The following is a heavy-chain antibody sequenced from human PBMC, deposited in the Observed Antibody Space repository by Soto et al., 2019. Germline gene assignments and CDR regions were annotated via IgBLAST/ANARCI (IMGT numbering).Heavy chain of an antibody. CDR1: GFTFSSYG. CDR3: ARGGNYCSSTSCYTGWFDP. Sequence: GGSLRLSCAASGFTFSSYGMHWVRQAPGKGLEWVAVIWYDGSNKYYADSVKGRFTISRDNSKNTLYLQMNSLRAEDTAVYYCARGGNYCSSTSCYTGWFDPWGQGTLVTVSS. V-gene: IGHV3-33*01. J-gene: IGHJ5*02. D-gene: IGHD2-2*02. CDR2: IWYDGSNK.